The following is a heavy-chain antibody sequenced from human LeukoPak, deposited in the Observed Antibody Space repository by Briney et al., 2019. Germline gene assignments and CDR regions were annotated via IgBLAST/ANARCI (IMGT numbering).Heavy chain of an antibody. D-gene: IGHD1-14*01. Sequence: GGSLRVSCEASGFTFSSYRMHWVRQVPGKGLLWLARINPGGSSITYAYSVKGRLTISRGNAKNTLDLQMHSLRVEDTGVYYCARSNQADDYWGQGTLVTVLS. J-gene: IGHJ4*02. CDR3: ARSNQADDY. V-gene: IGHV3-74*01. CDR2: INPGGSSI. CDR1: GFTFSSYR.